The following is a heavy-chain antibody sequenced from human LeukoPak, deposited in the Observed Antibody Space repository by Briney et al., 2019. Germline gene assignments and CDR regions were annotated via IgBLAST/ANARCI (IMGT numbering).Heavy chain of an antibody. V-gene: IGHV1-2*06. CDR1: GYTFTSYG. D-gene: IGHD6-19*01. Sequence: ASVKVSCKASGYTFTSYGISWVRQAPGQGLEWMGRINPNSGGTNYAQKFQGRVTMTRDTSISTAYMELSRLRSDNTAVYYCARAGSIAVADFDYWGQGTLVTVSS. CDR2: INPNSGGT. CDR3: ARAGSIAVADFDY. J-gene: IGHJ4*02.